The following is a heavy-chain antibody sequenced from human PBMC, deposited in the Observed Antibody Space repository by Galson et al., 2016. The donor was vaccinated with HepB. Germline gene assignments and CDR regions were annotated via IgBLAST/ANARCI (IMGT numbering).Heavy chain of an antibody. CDR2: ITDSGDDT. V-gene: IGHV3-23*01. D-gene: IGHD2-15*01. Sequence: SLRLSCAASGFTFSDYPMTWVRQAPGKGLEWVSVITDSGDDTHHADSVKGRFIMSRDNSKNTVYLQMNNLRDEDTAIYFCARGTKRFCSGSNCYPLDHWGQGTLVTVSS. CDR3: ARGTKRFCSGSNCYPLDH. CDR1: GFTFSDYP. J-gene: IGHJ4*02.